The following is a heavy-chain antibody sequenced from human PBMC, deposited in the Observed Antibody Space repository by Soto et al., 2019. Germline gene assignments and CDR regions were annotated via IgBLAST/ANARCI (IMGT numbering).Heavy chain of an antibody. CDR1: GYTFTSYG. J-gene: IGHJ6*03. CDR2: ISAYNGNT. Sequence: ASVKVSCKASGYTFTSYGISWVRQAPGQGLEWMGWISAYNGNTNYAQKLQGRVTMTTDTSTSTAYMELRSLRSDDTAVYYCARVPPASYYYYCMDVWGKGTTVTVSS. CDR3: ARVPPASYYYYCMDV. V-gene: IGHV1-18*01.